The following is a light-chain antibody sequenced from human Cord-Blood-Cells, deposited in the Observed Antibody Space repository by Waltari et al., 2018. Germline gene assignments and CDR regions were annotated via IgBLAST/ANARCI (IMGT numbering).Light chain of an antibody. CDR3: QQYDXLPPXT. V-gene: IGKV1-33*01. CDR2: DAS. Sequence: DIQMTQSPSSLSASVGDRVTITCQASQDISNYLNWYQQKPGKAPKLLIYDASNLETGVPSRFSGSGSGTDFTFTISSLQPEDIAXYYCQQYDXLPPXTFXXGXRXE. CDR1: QDISNY. J-gene: IGKJ5*01.